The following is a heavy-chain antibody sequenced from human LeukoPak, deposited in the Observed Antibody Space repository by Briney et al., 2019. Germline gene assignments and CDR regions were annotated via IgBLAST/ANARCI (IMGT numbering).Heavy chain of an antibody. Sequence: GGSLRLSCVASGFIYRSYDIHWVRQAPGKGLEWVAFIWFDGSNGYYTDSVKGRFTISRDNSKNTLYLHMSSLRTEDTAVYYCARVFRGYYFDYWGQGTLVTVSS. CDR3: ARVFRGYYFDY. CDR1: GFIYRSYD. J-gene: IGHJ4*02. D-gene: IGHD2-15*01. V-gene: IGHV3-30*02. CDR2: IWFDGSNG.